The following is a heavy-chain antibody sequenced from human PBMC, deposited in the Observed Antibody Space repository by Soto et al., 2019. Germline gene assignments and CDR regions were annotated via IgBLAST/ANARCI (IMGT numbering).Heavy chain of an antibody. CDR2: INSNGGST. CDR1: GFTFSSYA. V-gene: IGHV3-64*01. Sequence: PVGSLRLSCAASGFTFSSYAMHWVRQAPGKGLEYVSAINSNGGSTYYANSVKGRFTISRDNSRNTLNLQMNSLRVEDTAVYYCARGRIVVPPFDSWGRGTLVTVSS. J-gene: IGHJ5*01. D-gene: IGHD2-15*01. CDR3: ARGRIVVPPFDS.